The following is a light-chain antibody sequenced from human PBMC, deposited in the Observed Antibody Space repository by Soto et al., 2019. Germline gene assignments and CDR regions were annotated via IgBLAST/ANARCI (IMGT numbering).Light chain of an antibody. Sequence: DIQMTQSPSTLSASVGDRVTITCRASQTIDSWLAWYQQRPGKPPNLLIYKASTLASGVPSRFSGSRSGTEFTLTINSLQPDDFATYYCQQYNSYPWTFGQGTKVDIK. V-gene: IGKV1-5*03. CDR1: QTIDSW. J-gene: IGKJ1*01. CDR2: KAS. CDR3: QQYNSYPWT.